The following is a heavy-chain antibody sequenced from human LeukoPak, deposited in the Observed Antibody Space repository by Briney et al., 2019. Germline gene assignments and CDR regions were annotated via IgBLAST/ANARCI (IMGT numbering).Heavy chain of an antibody. V-gene: IGHV4-30-2*01. CDR3: ARERDYYYGMDV. J-gene: IGHJ6*02. CDR1: GGSISSGGYS. Sequence: PSQTPSLTCAVSGGSISSGGYSWSWIRQPPGKGLEWIGYIYHSGSTYYNPSLKSRVTISVDRSKNQFSLKLSSVTAADTAVYYCARERDYYYGMDVWGQGTTVTVSS. CDR2: IYHSGST.